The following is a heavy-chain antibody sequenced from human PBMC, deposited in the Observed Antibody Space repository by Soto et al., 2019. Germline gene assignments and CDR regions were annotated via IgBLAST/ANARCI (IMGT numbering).Heavy chain of an antibody. CDR3: ARTAAAGKYYYGVDV. D-gene: IGHD6-13*01. CDR2: IYPGDSDT. V-gene: IGHV5-51*01. Sequence: GESLKISCKGSGYSFTSYWIGWVRQMPGKGLEWMGIIYPGDSDTRYSPSFQGKVTISADKSISTAYLQGSSLKASDTAIYYCARTAAAGKYYYGVDVWGQGTTVTVSS. CDR1: GYSFTSYW. J-gene: IGHJ6*02.